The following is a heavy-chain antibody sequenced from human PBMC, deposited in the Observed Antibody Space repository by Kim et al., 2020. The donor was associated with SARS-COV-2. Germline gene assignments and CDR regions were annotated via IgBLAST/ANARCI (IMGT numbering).Heavy chain of an antibody. J-gene: IGHJ6*02. CDR1: GFTFSSYS. CDR2: ISSSSSTI. V-gene: IGHV3-48*04. CDR3: ARGPGYGMDV. Sequence: GGSLRLSCAASGFTFSSYSMNWVRQAPGKGLEWVSYISSSSSTIYYADSVKGRFTISRDNAKNSLYLQMNSLRAEDTAVYYCARGPGYGMDVWGQGTTVTVSS.